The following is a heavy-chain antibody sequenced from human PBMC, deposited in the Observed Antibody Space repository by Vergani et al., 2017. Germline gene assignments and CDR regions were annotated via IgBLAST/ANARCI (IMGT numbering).Heavy chain of an antibody. V-gene: IGHV4-61*02. CDR3: ARQASYGCFFFDY. D-gene: IGHD5-18*01. J-gene: IGHJ4*02. CDR1: GGSISSGSYY. CDR2: IYTSGST. Sequence: QVQLQESGPGLVKPSQTLSLTCTVSGGSISSGSYYWSWIRQPAGKGLEWIGRIYTSGSTNYNPSLTSRVTISVDTSKNQFSLKLRSVTAADTAVYYCARQASYGCFFFDYWGQGTLVTVSS.